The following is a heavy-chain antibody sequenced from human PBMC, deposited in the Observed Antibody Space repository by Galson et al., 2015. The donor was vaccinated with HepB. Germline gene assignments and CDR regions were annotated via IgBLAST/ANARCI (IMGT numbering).Heavy chain of an antibody. CDR2: IYWSDDK. CDR1: GFSLRTSGVG. D-gene: IGHD2-8*02. V-gene: IGHV2-5*01. J-gene: IGHJ4*02. CDR3: ARSWGLVGPYFDN. Sequence: PALVKPPQTLTLTCTFSGFSLRTSGVGVGWVRQSPGKALEWLAVIYWSDDKRYSPSLRSRLTITKDTFKKQVVLTMTNLDPMDTATYYCARSWGLVGPYFDNWGQGTLVTVSS.